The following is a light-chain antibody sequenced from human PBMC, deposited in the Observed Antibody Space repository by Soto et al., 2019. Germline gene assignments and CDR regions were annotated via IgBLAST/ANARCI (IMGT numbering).Light chain of an antibody. CDR3: QQYDNLPPLT. V-gene: IGKV1-33*01. J-gene: IGKJ4*01. CDR2: DAS. CDR1: QDISNY. Sequence: DIQMTQSPSSLSASVGDRVTITCQASQDISNYLNWYQQKPGKAPKLLIYDASNLETGVPSRFSGSGSGTDFTFTISSLQPEDIETYYCQQYDNLPPLTFGGGTKVEFK.